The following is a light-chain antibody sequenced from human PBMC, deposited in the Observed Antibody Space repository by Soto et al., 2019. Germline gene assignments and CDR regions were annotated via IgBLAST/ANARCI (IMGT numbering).Light chain of an antibody. CDR1: QSVSSSY. CDR3: QQYNNWPRPIT. CDR2: GVS. V-gene: IGKV3-15*01. Sequence: EIVLTQSPGTLSLSPGERATLSCRASQSVSSSYLAWYQQKPGQAPRLLIYGVSTRAAGIPTRFSGSGSGTEFTLTISSLQSEDFAVYYCQQYNNWPRPITFGQGTRLEIK. J-gene: IGKJ5*01.